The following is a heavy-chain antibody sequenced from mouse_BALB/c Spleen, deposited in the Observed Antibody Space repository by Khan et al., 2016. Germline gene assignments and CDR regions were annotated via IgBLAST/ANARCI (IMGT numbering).Heavy chain of an antibody. Sequence: EVQLVESGGGLVQPKGSLKLSCAASGFTFNTYAMNWVRQAPGKGLEWVARIRSKSNNYATYYADSVKDRFTISRDDSQSMLYLQMNNLKTEDTAMYYCVRLYRYQMDYWCQGTAVTVSS. J-gene: IGHJ4*01. D-gene: IGHD2-14*01. CDR1: GFTFNTYA. CDR2: IRSKSNNYAT. CDR3: VRLYRYQMDY. V-gene: IGHV10-1*02.